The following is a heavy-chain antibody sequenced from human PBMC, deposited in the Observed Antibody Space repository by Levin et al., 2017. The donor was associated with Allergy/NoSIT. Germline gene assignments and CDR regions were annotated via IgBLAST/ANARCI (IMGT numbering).Heavy chain of an antibody. J-gene: IGHJ4*02. V-gene: IGHV3-9*01. Sequence: GGSLRLSCAASGFTFDDYAMHWVRQAPGKGLEWVSGISWNSGSIGYADSVKGRFTISRDNAKNSLYLQMNSLRTEDTALYYCAKDIKGYIAVAAYWGQGTLVTVSS. CDR2: ISWNSGSI. CDR3: AKDIKGYIAVAAY. D-gene: IGHD6-19*01. CDR1: GFTFDDYA.